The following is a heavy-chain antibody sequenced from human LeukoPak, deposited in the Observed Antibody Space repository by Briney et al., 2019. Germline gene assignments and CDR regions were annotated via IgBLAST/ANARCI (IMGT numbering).Heavy chain of an antibody. V-gene: IGHV4-34*01. CDR3: ARIAEYSSSWYVGY. Sequence: PSETLSLTCAVYGGSFSGYYWSWIRQPPGKGLEWIGEINHSGSTNYNPSLKSRVTISVDTSKNQFSLKLSSVTAADMAVYYCARIAEYSSSWYVGYWGQGTLVTVSS. D-gene: IGHD6-13*01. CDR1: GGSFSGYY. CDR2: INHSGST. J-gene: IGHJ4*02.